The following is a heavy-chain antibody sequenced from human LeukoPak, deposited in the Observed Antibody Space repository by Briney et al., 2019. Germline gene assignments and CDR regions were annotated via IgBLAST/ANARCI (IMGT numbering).Heavy chain of an antibody. CDR2: IIPIFGTA. D-gene: IGHD5-12*01. V-gene: IGHV1-69*13. CDR1: GGTFSSYA. CDR3: ARDWVSGSRFDY. J-gene: IGHJ4*02. Sequence: SVKVSCKASGGTFSSYAISWVRQAPGQGLEWMGGIIPIFGTANYAQRFQGRVTITADESTSTAYMELSSLRSEDTAVYYRARDWVSGSRFDYWGQGTLVTVSS.